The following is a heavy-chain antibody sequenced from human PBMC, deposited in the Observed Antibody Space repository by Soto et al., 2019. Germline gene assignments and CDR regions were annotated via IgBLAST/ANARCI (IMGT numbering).Heavy chain of an antibody. J-gene: IGHJ4*02. D-gene: IGHD4-17*01. Sequence: QMQLVQSGPEVKKPGTSVKVSCKTSGFTFSSSAVHWVRQARGHRLQWIGWIDVGSANANYAHMLQERVTISRDMSTSAAYMELSSLRPEDTDVYYCATDAGGYIYGVARHWGPGTLVTVSS. CDR3: ATDAGGYIYGVARH. CDR2: IDVGSANA. CDR1: GFTFSSSA. V-gene: IGHV1-58*01.